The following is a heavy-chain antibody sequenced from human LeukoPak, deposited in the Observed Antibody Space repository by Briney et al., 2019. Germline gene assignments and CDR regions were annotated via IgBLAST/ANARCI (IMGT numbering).Heavy chain of an antibody. CDR2: INHSGST. D-gene: IGHD3-3*01. CDR1: GFSVSNHY. J-gene: IGHJ5*02. CDR3: ARHGYYDFWSGYHNWFDP. V-gene: IGHV4-34*01. Sequence: PGGSLRLSCAASGFSVSNHYMSWVRQPPGKGLEWIGEINHSGSTNYNPSLKSRVTISVDTSKNQFSLKLSSVTAADTAVYYCARHGYYDFWSGYHNWFDPWGQGTLVTVSS.